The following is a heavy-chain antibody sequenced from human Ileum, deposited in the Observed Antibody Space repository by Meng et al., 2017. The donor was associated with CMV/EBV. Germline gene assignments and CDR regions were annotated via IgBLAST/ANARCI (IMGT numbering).Heavy chain of an antibody. D-gene: IGHD6-19*01. J-gene: IGHJ5*02. CDR2: IHYSGNT. V-gene: IGHV4-39*01. Sequence: TCTVSGGSISSNNYWGWIRQPPGKGLEWSGSIHYSGNTYYNSSLKSRLTISIDTSKNQFSLNLSYVTAADTAVYSCGRHRQWLIGLDPWGQGTLVTVSS. CDR1: GGSISSNNY. CDR3: GRHRQWLIGLDP.